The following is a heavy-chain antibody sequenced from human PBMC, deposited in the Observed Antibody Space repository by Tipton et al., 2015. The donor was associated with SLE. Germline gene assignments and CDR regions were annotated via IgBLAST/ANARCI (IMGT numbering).Heavy chain of an antibody. CDR1: GFSVSNNY. D-gene: IGHD4-17*01. J-gene: IGHJ3*02. CDR3: ARDVEVTTVAFDI. CDR2: IYSGGST. V-gene: IGHV3-66*02. Sequence: GSLRLSCATSGFSVSNNYMSWVRQAPGKGLEWVSVIYSGGSTHYTDSVKGRFTISRDNSKNTLYLQMNSLRAEDTAVYYCARDVEVTTVAFDIWGQGTMVTVSS.